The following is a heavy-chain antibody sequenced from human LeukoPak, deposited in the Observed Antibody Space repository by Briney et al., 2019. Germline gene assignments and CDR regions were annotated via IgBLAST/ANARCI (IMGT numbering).Heavy chain of an antibody. D-gene: IGHD3-3*01. V-gene: IGHV3-7*01. Sequence: GGSLRLSCAASGFTFSSYWMSWVRQAPGKGLEWVANIKQDGSEKYYVDSVKGRFTISRDNAKNSLYLQMNSLRAEDTAVYYCARDRAHYDFWDAFDIWGQGTMVTVSS. CDR2: IKQDGSEK. CDR3: ARDRAHYDFWDAFDI. J-gene: IGHJ3*02. CDR1: GFTFSSYW.